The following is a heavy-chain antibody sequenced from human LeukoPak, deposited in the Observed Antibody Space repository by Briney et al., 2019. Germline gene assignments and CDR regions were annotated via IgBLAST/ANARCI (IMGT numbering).Heavy chain of an antibody. D-gene: IGHD3-10*01. CDR3: AREVVRGVFDY. Sequence: SQTLSLTCTVSGRSISSGGYYWRWIRQHPGKGLEWIGYIYYSGSTYYNPALKSRVTISVDTSKNQFSLKLSSVTAADTAVYYCAREVVRGVFDYWGQGTLVTVSS. V-gene: IGHV4-31*03. CDR1: GRSISSGGYY. CDR2: IYYSGST. J-gene: IGHJ4*02.